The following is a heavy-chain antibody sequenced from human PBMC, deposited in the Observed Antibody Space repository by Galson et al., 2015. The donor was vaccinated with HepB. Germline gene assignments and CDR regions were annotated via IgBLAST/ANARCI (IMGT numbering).Heavy chain of an antibody. CDR3: ARDLTTRLDH. J-gene: IGHJ1*01. D-gene: IGHD1-14*01. V-gene: IGHV3-33*01. CDR2: IWYDGSHQ. CDR1: GFTFSHCG. Sequence: SLRLSCAASGFTFSHCGMHWVRQAPDKGLEWVAFIWYDGSHQDYADSVKGRFTTSRDDSKNTLYLQMNSLRADDTAVYYCARDLTTRLDHWGQGALVTVSS.